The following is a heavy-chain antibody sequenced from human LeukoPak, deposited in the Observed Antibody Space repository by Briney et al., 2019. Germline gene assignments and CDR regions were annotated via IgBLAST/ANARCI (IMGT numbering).Heavy chain of an antibody. D-gene: IGHD3-3*01. Sequence: GGSLRLSCAASGFTFSSYAMHWVRQAPGKGLEWVAVISYDGSNKYYADSVKGRFTISRDNSKNTLYLQMNSLRAEDTAVYYCAREPTSYYALMDVWGKGTTVTVSS. V-gene: IGHV3-30*04. CDR1: GFTFSSYA. J-gene: IGHJ6*04. CDR3: AREPTSYYALMDV. CDR2: ISYDGSNK.